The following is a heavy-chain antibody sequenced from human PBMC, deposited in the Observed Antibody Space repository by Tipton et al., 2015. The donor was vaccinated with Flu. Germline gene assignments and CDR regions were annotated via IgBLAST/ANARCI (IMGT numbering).Heavy chain of an antibody. CDR3: ARRDFSNYVSDPKYWFDP. Sequence: TLSLTCAVSGDAIRGPYYWGWVRQPPGKGLEWIGNIFHTGTMYHNPSLKSRVTLSVDRSKNQFSLKLTSVTAADTAVYFCARRDFSNYVSDPKYWFDPWGPGVLVSVSS. D-gene: IGHD4-11*01. V-gene: IGHV4-38-2*01. CDR2: IFHTGTM. J-gene: IGHJ5*02. CDR1: GDAIRGPYY.